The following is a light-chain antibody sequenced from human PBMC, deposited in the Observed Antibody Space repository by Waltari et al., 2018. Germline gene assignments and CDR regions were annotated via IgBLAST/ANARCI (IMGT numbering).Light chain of an antibody. CDR1: QSLAHSDGNTY. Sequence: DVVMTQSPLSLPVTLGQPASISCSSSQSLAHSDGNTYLNWFHQRPGQSPRRLIYRISHRESGVPDRFSGSGSGTDVTLRISRVEAEDVGGVYYCMQATHWPYTFGQGTKLDIK. CDR3: MQATHWPYT. J-gene: IGKJ2*01. CDR2: RIS. V-gene: IGKV2-30*02.